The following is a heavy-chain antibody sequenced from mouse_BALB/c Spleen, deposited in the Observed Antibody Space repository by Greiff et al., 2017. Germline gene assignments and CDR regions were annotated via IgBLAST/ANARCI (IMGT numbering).Heavy chain of an antibody. Sequence: EVQGVESGGGLVKPGGSLKLSCAASGFAFSSYDMSWVRQTPEKRLEWVAYISSGGGSTYYPDTVKGRFTISKDKAKNTLYLQMSSLKSEDTTMYYCASHPLRLLYYIDYWGQGTTLTVSS. V-gene: IGHV5-12-1*01. D-gene: IGHD2-12*01. CDR1: GFAFSSYD. CDR2: ISSGGGST. CDR3: ASHPLRLLYYIDY. J-gene: IGHJ2*01.